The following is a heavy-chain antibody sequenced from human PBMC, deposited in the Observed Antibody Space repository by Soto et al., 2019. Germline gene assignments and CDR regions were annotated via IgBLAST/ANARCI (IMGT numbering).Heavy chain of an antibody. CDR1: GLTFSSYA. CDR2: ISGSGGST. D-gene: IGHD6-13*01. Sequence: PGGSLRLSCAASGLTFSSYAMNWVRQAPGKGLEWVSAISGSGGSTYYADSVKGRFTISRDNSKNTLYLQMNSLRAEDTAVYYCAKDYGSSWSYFDYWGQGTLVTVSS. J-gene: IGHJ4*02. V-gene: IGHV3-23*01. CDR3: AKDYGSSWSYFDY.